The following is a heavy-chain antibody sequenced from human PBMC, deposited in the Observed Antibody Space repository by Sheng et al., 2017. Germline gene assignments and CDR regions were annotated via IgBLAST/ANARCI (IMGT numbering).Heavy chain of an antibody. D-gene: IGHD4-17*01. Sequence: QVQLQESGPGLVKPSETLSLTCTVSGGSVSSGSYYWSWIRQPPGKGLEWIGYIYYSGSTNYNPSLKSRVTISVDTSKNQFSLKLSSVTAADTAVYYCARAAPDDYGDYGSFVSYFDYWGQGTLVTVSS. CDR3: ARAAPDDYGDYGSFVSYFDY. V-gene: IGHV4-61*01. CDR1: GGSVSSGSYY. J-gene: IGHJ4*02. CDR2: IYYSGST.